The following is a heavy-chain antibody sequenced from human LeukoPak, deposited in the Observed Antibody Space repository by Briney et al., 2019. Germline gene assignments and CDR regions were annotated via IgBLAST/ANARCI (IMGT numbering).Heavy chain of an antibody. CDR1: GYTFSSGYY. D-gene: IGHD3-3*01. V-gene: IGHV1-2*02. CDR2: INPNNGDT. J-gene: IGHJ4*02. Sequence: ASVKVSCKASGYTFSSGYYLHWVRQAPGQGLEWMGWINPNNGDTNYAQKFQGRVTMTRDASIGTAYMELSRLRSDDAAVYFCARGAYYNFWSGFYYSPHFDYWGQGTLVTVSS. CDR3: ARGAYYNFWSGFYYSPHFDY.